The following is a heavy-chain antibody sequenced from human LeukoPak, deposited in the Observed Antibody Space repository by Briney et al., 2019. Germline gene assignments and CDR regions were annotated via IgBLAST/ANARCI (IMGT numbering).Heavy chain of an antibody. V-gene: IGHV3-21*01. J-gene: IGHJ4*02. D-gene: IGHD5-12*01. CDR3: ARGYSGYGIDY. Sequence: GGSLRLSGAASGFTFSSYSMNWVRQAQGKGLEWVSSISSSSSYIYYAGSVKGRFTISRDNAKNSLYLQMNSLRAEDTAVYYCARGYSGYGIDYWGQGTLVTVSS. CDR2: ISSSSSYI. CDR1: GFTFSSYS.